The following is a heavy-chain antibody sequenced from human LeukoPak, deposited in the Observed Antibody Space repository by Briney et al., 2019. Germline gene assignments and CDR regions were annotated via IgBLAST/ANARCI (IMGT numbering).Heavy chain of an antibody. CDR2: IIPIFGTA. V-gene: IGHV1-69*05. Sequence: SVKVSCKASGGTFSSYAISWVRQAPGQGLEWMGGIIPIFGTANYAQKFQGRVTMTRDMSTSTVYMELSSLRSEDTAVYYCGRGRYSSGWYSTGWGQGTLVTVSS. D-gene: IGHD6-19*01. J-gene: IGHJ4*02. CDR1: GGTFSSYA. CDR3: GRGRYSSGWYSTG.